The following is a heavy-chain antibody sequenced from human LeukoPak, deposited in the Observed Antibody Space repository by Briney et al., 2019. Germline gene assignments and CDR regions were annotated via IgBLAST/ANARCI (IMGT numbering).Heavy chain of an antibody. Sequence: ASVNVSCKASGYTFTNYYMHWVRQAPGQGREWMGIINPSGDSISYVQTFQGRVIMTRETSTSTVYMELSLLRSDDTAVYCCARPSLRHDASGYYFFDYWGPGTLVTVSS. D-gene: IGHD3-22*01. CDR3: ARPSLRHDASGYYFFDY. CDR1: GYTFTNYY. J-gene: IGHJ4*02. V-gene: IGHV1-46*01. CDR2: INPSGDSI.